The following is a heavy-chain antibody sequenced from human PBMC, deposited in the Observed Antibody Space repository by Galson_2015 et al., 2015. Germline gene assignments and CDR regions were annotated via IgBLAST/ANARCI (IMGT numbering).Heavy chain of an antibody. D-gene: IGHD4-17*01. CDR3: ARVMPVGDYGDPWAFDI. CDR2: IVPFLDTA. Sequence: SVKVSCKASGGTFSNSIINWVRQAPGQGLEWMGAIVPFLDTANYGQKFQGRVTFTADRATRTAYMALSSLRSEDTALYYCARVMPVGDYGDPWAFDIWGQGTVVTVSS. V-gene: IGHV1-69*06. CDR1: GGTFSNSI. J-gene: IGHJ3*02.